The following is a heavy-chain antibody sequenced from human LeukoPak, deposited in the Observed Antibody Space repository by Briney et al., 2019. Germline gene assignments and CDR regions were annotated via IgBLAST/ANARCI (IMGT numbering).Heavy chain of an antibody. Sequence: SETLSLTCTVSGGSISSSDYYWDWIRQPPGKGLEWIGSIYYSGSTYYNPSLKSRVTISVDTSKNRFSLKLSSVTAADTAVYYCARSGGSYFDYWGQGTLVTVSS. CDR3: ARSGGSYFDY. V-gene: IGHV4-39*01. D-gene: IGHD1-26*01. CDR1: GGSISSSDYY. J-gene: IGHJ4*02. CDR2: IYYSGST.